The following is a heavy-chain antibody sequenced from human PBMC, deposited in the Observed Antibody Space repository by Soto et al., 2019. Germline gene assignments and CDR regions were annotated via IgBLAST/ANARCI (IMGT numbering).Heavy chain of an antibody. V-gene: IGHV4-31*02. Sequence: WIWIRQHPGKGLEWIGYIYYSGNTYYNPSLESRLIMLVDTSKNQFSLKLSSVTAADTAVYYCARGGVWLAFDIWGQGTMVTVSS. CDR3: ARGGVWLAFDI. J-gene: IGHJ3*02. D-gene: IGHD3-16*01. CDR2: IYYSGNT.